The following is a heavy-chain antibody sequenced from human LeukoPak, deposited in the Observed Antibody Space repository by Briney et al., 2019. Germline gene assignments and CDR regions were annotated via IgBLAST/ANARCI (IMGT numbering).Heavy chain of an antibody. J-gene: IGHJ4*02. D-gene: IGHD6-19*01. CDR3: AREDNSRWLY. V-gene: IGHV4-59*01. Sequence: PSETLSLTCTVSGGFISSYYWSWIRQPPGKGLEWIGYIYYSGSTNYNPSLKSRVTISVDTSKNQFSLKLSSVTAADTAVYYCAREDNSRWLYWGQGTLVTVSS. CDR2: IYYSGST. CDR1: GGFISSYY.